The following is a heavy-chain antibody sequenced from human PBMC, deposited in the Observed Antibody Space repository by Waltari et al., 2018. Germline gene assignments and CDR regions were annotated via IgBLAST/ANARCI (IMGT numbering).Heavy chain of an antibody. CDR2: IYTSGST. J-gene: IGHJ3*02. D-gene: IGHD1-26*01. Sequence: QVQLQESGPGLVKPSQTLSITCTVSGGSISSGSYYWSWIRQPAGKGLEWIGRIYTSGSTNYNPSLKSRVTISVDTSKNQFSLKLSSVTAADTAVYYCAAYYRRDAFDIWGQGTMVTVSS. V-gene: IGHV4-61*02. CDR3: AAYYRRDAFDI. CDR1: GGSISSGSYY.